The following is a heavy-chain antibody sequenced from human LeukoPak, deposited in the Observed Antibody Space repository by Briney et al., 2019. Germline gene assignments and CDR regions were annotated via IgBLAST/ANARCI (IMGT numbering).Heavy chain of an antibody. Sequence: PSETLSLTCTVTVGSISSGDYYWSWLRQPPGKGLEWIASIYSGGMTFYSPSLKSRLTISADTSRNHFSLRLSSVTSLDTAIYFCARHFDHPTAYFDSWGQGSLVTVSS. D-gene: IGHD1-14*01. CDR1: VGSISSGDYY. J-gene: IGHJ4*02. CDR2: IYSGGMT. CDR3: ARHFDHPTAYFDS. V-gene: IGHV4-39*01.